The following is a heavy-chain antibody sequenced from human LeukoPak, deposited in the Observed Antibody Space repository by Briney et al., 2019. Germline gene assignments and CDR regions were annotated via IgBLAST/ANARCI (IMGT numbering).Heavy chain of an antibody. J-gene: IGHJ6*02. CDR3: ARENYYGSGSYYPYYYYGMDV. D-gene: IGHD3-10*01. CDR2: INHSGST. Sequence: SETLSLTCAVYGGSFRGYYWSWIRQPPGKGLEWIGEINHSGSTNYNPSLKSRVTISVDTSKNQFSLKLSSVTAADTAVYYCARENYYGSGSYYPYYYYGMDVWGQGTTVTVSS. V-gene: IGHV4-34*01. CDR1: GGSFRGYY.